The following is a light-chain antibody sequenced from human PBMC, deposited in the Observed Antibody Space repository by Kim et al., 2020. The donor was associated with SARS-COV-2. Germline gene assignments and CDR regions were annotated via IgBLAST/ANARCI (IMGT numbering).Light chain of an antibody. CDR1: SSNIGNNY. J-gene: IGLJ2*01. V-gene: IGLV1-51*01. CDR3: GTWDSSLSAVV. Sequence: QSVLTQPPSVSAAPGQKVTISCSGSSSNIGNNYVSWYQQLPGTAPKLLIYDNNKRPSGIPDQFSGSKSGTSATLGITGLQTGNEAEYYCGTWDSSLSAVVFGGGTQLTV. CDR2: DNN.